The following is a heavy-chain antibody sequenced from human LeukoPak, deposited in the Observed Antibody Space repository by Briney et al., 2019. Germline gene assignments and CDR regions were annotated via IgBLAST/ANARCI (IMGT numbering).Heavy chain of an antibody. CDR2: IIPIFGTA. J-gene: IGHJ4*02. CDR1: GGTFSSYA. CDR3: ARLGEEWEQRSTFDA. Sequence: SVKVSCKASGGTFSSYAISWVRQAPGQGLEWMGGIIPIFGTANYAQKFQGRVTITTDESTSTAYMELSSLRSEDTAVYYCARLGEEWEQRSTFDAWGQGTLVTVS. V-gene: IGHV1-69*05. D-gene: IGHD1/OR15-1a*01.